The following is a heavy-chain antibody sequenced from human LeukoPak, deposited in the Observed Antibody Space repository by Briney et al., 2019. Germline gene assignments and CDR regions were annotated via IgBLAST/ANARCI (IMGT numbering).Heavy chain of an antibody. J-gene: IGHJ4*02. CDR2: MNPNSGNA. CDR3: ARGLNLKVATHTSGDY. CDR1: GYTFTNYD. V-gene: IGHV1-8*01. D-gene: IGHD3-22*01. Sequence: ASVNVSCKASGYTFTNYDINWVRQATGHGLEWMGWMNPNSGNAGYAQKFLGRLTLTMNTSIETAYMELSSLGSEDTAVYFCARGLNLKVATHTSGDYWGQGTLVTVSS.